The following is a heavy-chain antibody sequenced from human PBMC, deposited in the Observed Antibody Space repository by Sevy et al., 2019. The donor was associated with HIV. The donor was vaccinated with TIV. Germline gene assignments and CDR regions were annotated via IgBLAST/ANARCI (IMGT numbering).Heavy chain of an antibody. CDR3: AKDPGFCTNGVCYTQDY. CDR2: ISGSGGST. V-gene: IGHV3-23*01. D-gene: IGHD2-8*01. Sequence: GGSLRLSCAASGFTFSSYAMSWVRQAPGKGLEWVSAISGSGGSTYYAYSMKGRFTISRDNSKNTLYMQMNSLRAEDTAVYYCAKDPGFCTNGVCYTQDYWGQGTLVTVSS. J-gene: IGHJ4*02. CDR1: GFTFSSYA.